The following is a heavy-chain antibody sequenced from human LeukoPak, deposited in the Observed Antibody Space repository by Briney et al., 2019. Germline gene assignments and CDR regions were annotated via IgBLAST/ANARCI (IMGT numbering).Heavy chain of an antibody. CDR2: ISANGGDT. Sequence: GGSLRLSCAASGFALSNFAMGWVRQAPGKGLQWVSLISANGGDTYYADSVKGRFTISTDNSKNTLYLQMNSLRAEDTAVYYCAKASGSGYGKDYFDYWGQGTLVTVSS. CDR3: AKASGSGYGKDYFDY. J-gene: IGHJ4*02. D-gene: IGHD1-26*01. V-gene: IGHV3-23*01. CDR1: GFALSNFA.